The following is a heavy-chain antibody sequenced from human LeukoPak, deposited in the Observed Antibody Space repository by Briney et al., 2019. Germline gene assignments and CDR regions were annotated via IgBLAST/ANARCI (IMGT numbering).Heavy chain of an antibody. CDR2: ISGGSGRT. CDR1: GFSFSNFA. CDR3: ARDYDYIWGSHDAFDL. D-gene: IGHD3-16*01. Sequence: GGSLRLSCAASGFSFSNFAMSWIRQTTGKELEWVSVISGGSGRTFYADSVKGRFTISRDNAQNSLYLQMNNLRAEDTAIYYCARDYDYIWGSHDAFDLWGQGTVVTVSS. J-gene: IGHJ3*01. V-gene: IGHV3-23*01.